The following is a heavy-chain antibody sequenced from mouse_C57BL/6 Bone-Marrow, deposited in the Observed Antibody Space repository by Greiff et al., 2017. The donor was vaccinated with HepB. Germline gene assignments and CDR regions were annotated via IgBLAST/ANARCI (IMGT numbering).Heavy chain of an antibody. CDR3: ARYMSYYGSFYYAMDY. CDR1: GFTFTDYY. V-gene: IGHV7-3*01. CDR2: IRNKANGYTT. Sequence: DVQLQESGGGLVQPGGSLSLSCAASGFTFTDYYMSWVRQPPGKALEWLGFIRNKANGYTTEYSASVKGRFTISRDNSQSILYLQMNALRAEDSATYYCARYMSYYGSFYYAMDYWGQGTSVTVSS. J-gene: IGHJ4*01. D-gene: IGHD1-1*01.